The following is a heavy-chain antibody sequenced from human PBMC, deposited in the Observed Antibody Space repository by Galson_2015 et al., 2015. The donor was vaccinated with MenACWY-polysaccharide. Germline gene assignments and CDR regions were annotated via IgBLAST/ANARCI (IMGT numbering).Heavy chain of an antibody. J-gene: IGHJ3*02. CDR3: AREGSRIVFHAFGI. Sequence: SLRLSCAASGMNFRSYGMHWVRQAPGKGLEWVAIIWNDGSKKDYADAVRGRFSISRDNSKNTLYLEMNSLRAEDTALYYCAREGSRIVFHAFGIWGQGTMVIVSS. CDR1: GMNFRSYG. CDR2: IWNDGSKK. V-gene: IGHV3-33*01. D-gene: IGHD3-10*02.